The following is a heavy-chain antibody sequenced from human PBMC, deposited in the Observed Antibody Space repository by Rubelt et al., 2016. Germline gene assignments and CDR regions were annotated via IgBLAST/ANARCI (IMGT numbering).Heavy chain of an antibody. CDR2: ISTSSNTI. J-gene: IGHJ6*02. CDR3: ARDKSSRIYYYYGMDV. Sequence: RGGLEWVSYISTSSNTIYYADSVKGRFTISRDNAKNSLYLQMNSLRAEDTAVYYCARDKSSRIYYYYGMDVWGQGTTVTVSS. V-gene: IGHV3-48*04. D-gene: IGHD6-13*01.